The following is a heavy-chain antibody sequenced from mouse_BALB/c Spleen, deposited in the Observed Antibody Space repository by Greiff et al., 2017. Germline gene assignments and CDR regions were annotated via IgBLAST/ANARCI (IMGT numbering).Heavy chain of an antibody. V-gene: IGHV5-6-5*01. CDR3: ARGLYGNYWYFDV. CDR2: ISSGGST. D-gene: IGHD2-10*02. J-gene: IGHJ1*01. CDR1: GFTFSSYA. Sequence: DVQLVESGGGLVKPGGSLKLSCAASGFTFSSYAMSWVRQTPEKRLEWVASISSGGSTYYPDSVKGRFTISRDNARNILYLQMSSLRSEDTAMYYCARGLYGNYWYFDVWGAGTTVTVSS.